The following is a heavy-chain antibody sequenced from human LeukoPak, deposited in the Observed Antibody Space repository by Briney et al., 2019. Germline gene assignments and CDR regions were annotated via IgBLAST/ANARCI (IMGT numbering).Heavy chain of an antibody. CDR3: ARDIHAVSGWYPGWFDP. V-gene: IGHV3-21*01. J-gene: IGHJ5*02. CDR1: GFTFSSYS. Sequence: PGGSLRLSCAASGFTFSSYSMNWVRQAPGKGLEWVSSISSSSSYIYYADSVKGRFTISRDNAKNSLYLQMNSLRAEDTAVYYCARDIHAVSGWYPGWFDPWGQGTLVTVSS. CDR2: ISSSSSYI. D-gene: IGHD6-19*01.